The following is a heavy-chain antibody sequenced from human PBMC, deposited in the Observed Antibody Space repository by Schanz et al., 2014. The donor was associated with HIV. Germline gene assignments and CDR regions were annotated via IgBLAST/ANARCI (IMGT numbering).Heavy chain of an antibody. V-gene: IGHV1-46*01. CDR2: INTSGGGT. Sequence: QVHLVQSGAEVKKPGASVKVSCKASGYTFTGYYMHWVRQAPGQGLEWMAVINTSGGGTSDALQGRVAVTRDTSTSTVYMDLRNLRFEDSAVYYCARERMATGGFDVWGQGTTVTVSS. CDR3: ARERMATGGFDV. CDR1: GYTFTGYY. J-gene: IGHJ6*02. D-gene: IGHD2-15*01.